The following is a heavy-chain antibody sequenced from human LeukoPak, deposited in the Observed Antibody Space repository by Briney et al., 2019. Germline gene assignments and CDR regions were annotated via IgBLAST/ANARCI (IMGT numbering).Heavy chain of an antibody. CDR3: AKDRGSVTYEYFQY. CDR1: GFTFSSYA. V-gene: IGHV3-23*01. CDR2: ISGSGGST. D-gene: IGHD3-10*01. Sequence: RGSLRLSCTASGFTFSSYAMSWVRQAPGKGLEWVSTISGSGGSTYYADSVKGRFTISRDNSKNTLYVQMNSLTAEDTAVYYCAKDRGSVTYEYFQYWGQGTLVTVSS. J-gene: IGHJ1*01.